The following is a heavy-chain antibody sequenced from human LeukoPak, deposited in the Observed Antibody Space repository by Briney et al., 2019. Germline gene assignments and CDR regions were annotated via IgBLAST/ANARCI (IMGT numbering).Heavy chain of an antibody. J-gene: IGHJ6*02. Sequence: GGSLRLSCAASGFTFSSYGMHWVRQAPGKGLEWVAVIWYEGSNKYYADSVKGRFTISRDNSKNTLYLQMNSLRAEDTAVYYCARDSERVVVDEDYGMDVWGQGTTVTVSS. CDR3: ARDSERVVVDEDYGMDV. CDR1: GFTFSSYG. D-gene: IGHD2-15*01. V-gene: IGHV3-33*01. CDR2: IWYEGSNK.